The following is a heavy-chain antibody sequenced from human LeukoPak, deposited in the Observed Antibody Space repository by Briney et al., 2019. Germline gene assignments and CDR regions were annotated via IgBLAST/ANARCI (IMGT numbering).Heavy chain of an antibody. Sequence: SETLSLTCTVSGGSISSSGYYWGWIRQPPGKGLEWIGSIYYSGSTYYNPSLKSRVTISVDTSKNQFSLKLSSVTAADTAVYYCATTVRTMIVTQDAFDIWGQGTRVTVSS. CDR2: IYYSGST. V-gene: IGHV4-39*01. CDR1: GGSISSSGYY. J-gene: IGHJ3*02. D-gene: IGHD3-22*01. CDR3: ATTVRTMIVTQDAFDI.